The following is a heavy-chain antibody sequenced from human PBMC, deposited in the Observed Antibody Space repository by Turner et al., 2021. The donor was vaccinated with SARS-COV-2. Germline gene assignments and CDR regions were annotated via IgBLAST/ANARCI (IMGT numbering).Heavy chain of an antibody. CDR1: GGSISSYY. CDR2: IHYSGST. Sequence: QVQLQESCPGLVKPSETLSLTCTVSGGSISSYYWSWIRQPPGKGLEWIGYIHYSGSTNYNPSLKSRVTISVDTSKNQFSLKLSSVTAADTAVYYCARHGFSGWDGGGMDVWGQGTTVTVSS. D-gene: IGHD6-19*01. CDR3: ARHGFSGWDGGGMDV. V-gene: IGHV4-59*08. J-gene: IGHJ6*02.